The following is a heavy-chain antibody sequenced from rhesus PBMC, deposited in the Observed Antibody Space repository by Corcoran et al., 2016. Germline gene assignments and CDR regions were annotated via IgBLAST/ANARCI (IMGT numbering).Heavy chain of an antibody. CDR1: GGSISSGYD. CDR3: AGTNYPFDY. J-gene: IGHJ4*01. Sequence: QVQLQESGPGVVKPSETLSLTCAVSGGSISSGYDWSWIRQPPGKGLEWIGYIYGSSGSTNYNPSLKNRVTISKDASKNQFSLKLSSVTAADTAVYYCAGTNYPFDYWGQGVLVTVSS. CDR2: IYGSSGST. D-gene: IGHD4-17*01. V-gene: IGHV4-76*01.